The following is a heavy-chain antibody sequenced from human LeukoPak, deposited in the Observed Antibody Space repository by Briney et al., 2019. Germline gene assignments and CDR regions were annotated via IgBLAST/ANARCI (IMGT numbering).Heavy chain of an antibody. D-gene: IGHD2-15*01. J-gene: IGHJ4*03. V-gene: IGHV1-18*01. Sequence: ASVLVSCKASGYTFISYGISWVRQAPGQGLEWMGWISTYNGNTNYAQKLQGRVTMTTDTSTTIAYMELRSLRSDDTAVYYCAGCSGGSCTGCYFDYWAQGTLGTVAS. CDR3: AGCSGGSCTGCYFDY. CDR2: ISTYNGNT. CDR1: GYTFISYG.